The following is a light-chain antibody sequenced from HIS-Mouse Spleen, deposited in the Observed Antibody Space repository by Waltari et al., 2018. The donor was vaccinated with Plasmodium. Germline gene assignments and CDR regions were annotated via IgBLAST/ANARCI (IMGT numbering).Light chain of an antibody. CDR2: EVS. V-gene: IGLV2-8*01. CDR1: ISDVCGSTY. CDR3: SSYAGSNNLV. J-gene: IGLJ2*01. Sequence: QSALTQPPSASGSPGQSVTLSCTGPISDVCGSTYVSWYQHHPCNAPKLMIYEVSKRPSGVPDRFSGSKSGNTASLTVSGRQAEDEADYYCSSYAGSNNLVFGGGTKLTVL.